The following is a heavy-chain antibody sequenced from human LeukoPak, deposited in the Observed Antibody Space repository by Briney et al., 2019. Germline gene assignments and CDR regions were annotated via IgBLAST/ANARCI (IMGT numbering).Heavy chain of an antibody. J-gene: IGHJ6*02. CDR1: GYTFTGYY. V-gene: IGHV1-2*06. CDR3: ARGRGASDYYYYGMDV. CDR2: INPNSGGT. Sequence: ASVKVSCKASGYTFTGYYMHWVRQAPGQGLEWMGRINPNSGGTNYAQKFQGRVTMTRDTSISTAYMELSRLRSDDTAVYYCARGRGASDYYYYGMDVWGQGTTVTVSS. D-gene: IGHD3-10*01.